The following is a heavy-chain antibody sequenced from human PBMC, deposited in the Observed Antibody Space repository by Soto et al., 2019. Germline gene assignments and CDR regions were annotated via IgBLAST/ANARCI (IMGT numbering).Heavy chain of an antibody. D-gene: IGHD3-10*01. CDR2: IFTSGST. V-gene: IGHV4-4*07. Sequence: QVQLQESGPGLVKPSETLSLTCTVSGGSISYYYWSWIRQPAGKGLEWIGRIFTSGSTNYNPSLKSRVTLSVDTSKNQFSVKLSSVTAADTAVYYCARGVSMIRGPLYNYWGQGTLVTVSS. J-gene: IGHJ4*02. CDR3: ARGVSMIRGPLYNY. CDR1: GGSISYYY.